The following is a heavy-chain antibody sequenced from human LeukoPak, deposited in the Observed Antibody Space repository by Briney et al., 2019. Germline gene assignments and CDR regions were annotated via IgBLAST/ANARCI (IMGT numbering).Heavy chain of an antibody. V-gene: IGHV4-34*01. CDR1: GGSFSGYY. D-gene: IGHD2-15*01. CDR3: ARGYCSGGSCYSHFDY. J-gene: IGHJ4*02. CDR2: INHSGST. Sequence: PSETLSLTCAVYGGSFSGYYWSWIRQPPGKGLEWIGEINHSGSTNYNPSLKSRVTISVDTSKNQFSLKLSSVTAADAAVYYCARGYCSGGSCYSHFDYWGQGTLVTVSS.